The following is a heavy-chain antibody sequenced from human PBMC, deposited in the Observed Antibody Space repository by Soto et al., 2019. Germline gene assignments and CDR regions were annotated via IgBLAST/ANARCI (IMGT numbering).Heavy chain of an antibody. CDR3: AGQRSGVAAVYYMDV. D-gene: IGHD2-15*01. Sequence: GESLKISCKGSGYSFTSCWIGWVRQMPGKGLEWMGIIYPGDSDTRYSPSFQGQVTISADKSISTAYLQWSSLKASDTAMYYCAGQRSGVAAVYYMDVWGKGTTVTVSS. J-gene: IGHJ6*03. CDR1: GYSFTSCW. V-gene: IGHV5-51*01. CDR2: IYPGDSDT.